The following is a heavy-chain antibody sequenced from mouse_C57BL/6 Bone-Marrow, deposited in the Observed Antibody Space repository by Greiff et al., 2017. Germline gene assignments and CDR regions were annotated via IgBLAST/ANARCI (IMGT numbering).Heavy chain of an antibody. V-gene: IGHV7-3*01. CDR3: ARYIRGSIYSYAMDY. D-gene: IGHD1-1*01. CDR1: GFTFTDYY. CDR2: LRNKANGYTT. Sequence: EVQGVESGGGLVQPGGSLSLSCAASGFTFTDYYMSWVRQPPGKALEWLGFLRNKANGYTTEYSASVKGRFTISRDNSQSILYLQMNALRAEDSATYYCARYIRGSIYSYAMDYWGQGTSVTVSS. J-gene: IGHJ4*01.